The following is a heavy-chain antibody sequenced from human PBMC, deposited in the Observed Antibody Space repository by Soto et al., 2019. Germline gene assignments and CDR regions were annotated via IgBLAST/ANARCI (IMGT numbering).Heavy chain of an antibody. CDR3: AKTKLAPARAYCGGDCLEYFQH. CDR2: ISGSGGST. CDR1: GFTFSSYA. D-gene: IGHD2-21*02. Sequence: EVQLLESGGGLVQPGGSLRLSCAASGFTFSSYAMSWVRQAPGKGLEWVSAISGSGGSTYYADSVKGRFTISRDNSKNTLYLQMNSLRAEDTAVYYCAKTKLAPARAYCGGDCLEYFQHWGQGTLVTVSS. V-gene: IGHV3-23*01. J-gene: IGHJ1*01.